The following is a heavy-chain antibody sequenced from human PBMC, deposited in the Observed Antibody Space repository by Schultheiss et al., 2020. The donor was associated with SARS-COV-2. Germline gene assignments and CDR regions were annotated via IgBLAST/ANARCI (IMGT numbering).Heavy chain of an antibody. Sequence: GGSLRLSCAASGFTFSNAWMSWVRQAPGKGLEWVGRTRNKANSYTTEYAASVKGRFTISRDDSKNSLYLQMNSLKTEDTAVYYCARVGATYWFDPWGQGTLVTVSS. D-gene: IGHD1-26*01. CDR1: GFTFSNAW. V-gene: IGHV3-72*01. CDR2: TRNKANSYTT. J-gene: IGHJ5*02. CDR3: ARVGATYWFDP.